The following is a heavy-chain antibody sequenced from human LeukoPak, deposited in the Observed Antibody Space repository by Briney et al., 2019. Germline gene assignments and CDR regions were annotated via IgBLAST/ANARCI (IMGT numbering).Heavy chain of an antibody. CDR1: GGSFSGYY. J-gene: IGHJ6*03. V-gene: IGHV4-34*01. CDR2: INHSGST. Sequence: SETLSLTCAVYGGSFSGYYWSWIRQPPGKGLEWIGEINHSGSTNYNPSLKSRVTISVDTSKNQFSLKLSSVTAADTAVYYCASRAYYYYMDVWGKGTTVTVSS. CDR3: ASRAYYYYMDV.